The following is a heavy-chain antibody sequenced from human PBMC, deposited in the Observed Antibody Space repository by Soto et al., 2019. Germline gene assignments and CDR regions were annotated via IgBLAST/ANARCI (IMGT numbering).Heavy chain of an antibody. CDR2: IYYSGST. J-gene: IGHJ6*02. D-gene: IGHD6-13*01. CDR1: GGSISSGDYY. V-gene: IGHV4-30-4*01. Sequence: QVHLQEPGPGLVKPSQTLSLTCTVSGGSISSGDYYWSWIRQPPGKGLEWIGYIYYSGSTYYNPSLKSRVTISVDTSMNQFSLKLSSVTAADTAVYYCARIAAAGTSDYYGMDVWGQGTTVTVSS. CDR3: ARIAAAGTSDYYGMDV.